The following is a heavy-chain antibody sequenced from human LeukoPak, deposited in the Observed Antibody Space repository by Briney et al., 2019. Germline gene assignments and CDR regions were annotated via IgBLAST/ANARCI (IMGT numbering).Heavy chain of an antibody. V-gene: IGHV4-39*07. D-gene: IGHD3-16*02. CDR1: GGSISSSSYY. CDR3: ARGSFTFGGVIVPPRWGNWFDP. CDR2: IYYSGST. J-gene: IGHJ5*02. Sequence: SETLSLTCTVSGGSISSSSYYWGWLRQPPGKGLEWIGSIYYSGSTYYNPSRKSLVTISVDTSKNQFSLKLSSVTAADTAVYYCARGSFTFGGVIVPPRWGNWFDPWGQGTLVTVSS.